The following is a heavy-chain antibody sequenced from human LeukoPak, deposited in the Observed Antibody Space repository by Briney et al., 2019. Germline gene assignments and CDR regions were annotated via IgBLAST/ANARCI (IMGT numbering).Heavy chain of an antibody. Sequence: SETLSLTCTVSGGSISSDYWNWIRQPPGMGLEWIAYINHNGATNYNPSLKSRVTISLDTSKNQFSLKLSSVTAADTAVYYCARVGYGDYDWFDPWGQGTLVTVSS. CDR3: ARVGYGDYDWFDP. CDR2: INHNGAT. J-gene: IGHJ5*02. D-gene: IGHD4-17*01. V-gene: IGHV4-59*08. CDR1: GGSISSDY.